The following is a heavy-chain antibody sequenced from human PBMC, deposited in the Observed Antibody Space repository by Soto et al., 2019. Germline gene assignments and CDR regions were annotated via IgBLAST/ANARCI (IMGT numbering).Heavy chain of an antibody. V-gene: IGHV2-5*01. D-gene: IGHD6-6*01. Sequence: SGPTPVNPTQALTPTCTFPGFSLTTSRVGVGWIRHPPGKALEWLALIYWNDDERYSPSMRSRLTITKDTSKNQVVLTMTNMDAVDTATYYCALSRRSSGDAFDFWGQGTMVAV. CDR2: IYWNDDE. J-gene: IGHJ3*01. CDR3: ALSRRSSGDAFDF. CDR1: GFSLTTSRVG.